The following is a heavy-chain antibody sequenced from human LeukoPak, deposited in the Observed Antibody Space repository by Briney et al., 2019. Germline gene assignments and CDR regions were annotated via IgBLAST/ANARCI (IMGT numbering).Heavy chain of an antibody. J-gene: IGHJ4*02. CDR1: GYTLTELT. V-gene: IGHV1-24*01. D-gene: IGHD3-22*01. Sequence: ASVKVSCKVSGYTLTELTMHWVRQAPGKGLEWMGGFDPEDGETIYAQNFQGRVTMTEDTSTDTAYMDLSSLRSEDTAVYYCATHSGGRSGYFFYWGQGTLVTVSS. CDR2: FDPEDGET. CDR3: ATHSGGRSGYFFY.